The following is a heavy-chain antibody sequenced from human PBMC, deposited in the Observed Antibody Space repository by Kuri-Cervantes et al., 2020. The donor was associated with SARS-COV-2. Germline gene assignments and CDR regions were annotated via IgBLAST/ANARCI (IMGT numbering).Heavy chain of an antibody. J-gene: IGHJ6*02. CDR1: GGPVSSGSYY. CDR2: IYYSGST. V-gene: IGHV4-61*01. CDR3: ARGVTIFGEDV. D-gene: IGHD3-3*01. Sequence: AGSLRLSCTVSGGPVSSGSYYWSWVRQPPGKGLEWIGYIYYSGSTNYNPSLKSRVTISVDTSKSQFSLKLSSVTAADTAVYYCARGVTIFGEDVWGQGTTVTVSS.